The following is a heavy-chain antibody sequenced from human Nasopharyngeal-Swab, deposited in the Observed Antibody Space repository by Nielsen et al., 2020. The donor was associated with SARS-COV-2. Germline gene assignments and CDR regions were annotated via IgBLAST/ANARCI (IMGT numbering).Heavy chain of an antibody. CDR1: GFTFSNYW. CDR2: IKQDGSEK. J-gene: IGHJ4*02. CDR3: ARSEI. V-gene: IGHV3-7*01. D-gene: IGHD5-24*01. Sequence: GESLKISCAASGFTFSNYWMSWVRQAPGKGLEWVANIKQDGSEKYYVDSAKGRFTISRDNAKNSLYLQMNSLRVEDTAVYYCARSEIWGQGTLVTVSS.